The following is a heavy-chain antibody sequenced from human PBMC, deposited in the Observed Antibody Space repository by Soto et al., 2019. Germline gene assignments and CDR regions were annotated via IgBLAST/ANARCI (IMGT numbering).Heavy chain of an antibody. CDR1: GYPFIKYG. CDR3: ATSHDTGFDP. D-gene: IGHD3-9*01. CDR2: IKVDSGYT. J-gene: IGHJ5*02. Sequence: QLPLVQSAAEVKKPGASVRVSCKAYGYPFIKYGISWIRQAPEQGLEWMGWIKVDSGYTNYAQKFQGRVTMTADTSSDTAFMELRSLRLDDTAVYFCATSHDTGFDPWGQGTLVSVSS. V-gene: IGHV1-18*04.